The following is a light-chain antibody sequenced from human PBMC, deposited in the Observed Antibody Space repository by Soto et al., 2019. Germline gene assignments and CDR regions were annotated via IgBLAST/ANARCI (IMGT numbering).Light chain of an antibody. J-gene: IGKJ4*01. Sequence: DMQITQAPSSLSASVGDGDNHTWRTSQEINKKVGWFQQKPGKAPQSLIYAASKFQSGVPSRLSGSGSGTDFTLTIASIQPEDSATYFCHQWQLYPVTFAGGTKVDI. V-gene: IGKV1-16*01. CDR2: AAS. CDR1: QEINKK. CDR3: HQWQLYPVT.